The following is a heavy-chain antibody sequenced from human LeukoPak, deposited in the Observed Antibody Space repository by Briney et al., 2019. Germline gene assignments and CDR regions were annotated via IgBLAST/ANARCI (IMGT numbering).Heavy chain of an antibody. V-gene: IGHV6-1*01. CDR1: GDSVSTNSAA. J-gene: IGHJ6*03. CDR3: ARGVGATQYYFYYMDF. Sequence: SQTLSLTCDISGDSVSTNSAAWNWIRQSPSRGLEWLGRTYYRSQWHNDYAFSVRGRITINPETSKNQFSLQLRSVTPEDTAVYYCARGVGATQYYFYYMDFWGKGTTVTVSS. D-gene: IGHD1-26*01. CDR2: TYYRSQWHN.